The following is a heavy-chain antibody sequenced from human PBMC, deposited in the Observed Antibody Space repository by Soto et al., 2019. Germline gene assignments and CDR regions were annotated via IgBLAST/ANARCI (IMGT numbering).Heavy chain of an antibody. CDR3: ARAPGDYYASSRYLPYFDY. J-gene: IGHJ4*02. Sequence: QVQLQESGPGLVKPSGTLSLTCAVSGGSISSSNWWSWVRQPPGKGLGWVGEISHSGSTNYNPSLKSLFTIAVDTANNQLSLKLSAGTAADTALYYCARAPGDYYASSRYLPYFDYWGQGTLVTVS. CDR2: ISHSGST. D-gene: IGHD3-22*01. CDR1: GGSISSSNW. V-gene: IGHV4-4*02.